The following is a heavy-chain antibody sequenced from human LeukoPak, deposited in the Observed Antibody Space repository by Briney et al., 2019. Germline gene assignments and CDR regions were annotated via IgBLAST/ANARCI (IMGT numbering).Heavy chain of an antibody. J-gene: IGHJ3*01. CDR3: AREMATYGYGYGVSDF. V-gene: IGHV1-18*01. CDR1: GFAMPNFG. D-gene: IGHD5-18*01. Sequence: GASVKVSCDTSGFAMPNFGFSWVRQAPGQGPEWLGWISGASISTNYAPKFRDRIIMTTDTSTNIVYMELRSLRSDDTAVYYCAREMATYGYGYGVSDFWGQGTMVTVSS. CDR2: ISGASIST.